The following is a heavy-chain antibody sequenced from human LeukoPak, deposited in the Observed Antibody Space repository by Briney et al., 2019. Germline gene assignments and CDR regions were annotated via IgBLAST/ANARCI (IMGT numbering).Heavy chain of an antibody. Sequence: GESLKISFKGSGYSFSSYWITWVRQMPGQGLEWMGRIDPSDSYTDYSPSFQGHVTMSADKSISTAYLQWSSLKASDTAMYYCARLPRQQYAFDIWGQGTMLTVSS. D-gene: IGHD5-24*01. CDR3: ARLPRQQYAFDI. CDR2: IDPSDSYT. V-gene: IGHV5-10-1*01. CDR1: GYSFSSYW. J-gene: IGHJ3*02.